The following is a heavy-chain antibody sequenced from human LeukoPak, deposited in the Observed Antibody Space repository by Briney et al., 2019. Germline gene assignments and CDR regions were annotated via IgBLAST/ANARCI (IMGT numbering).Heavy chain of an antibody. CDR1: GFTFSRYA. Sequence: GSLRLSCAASGFTFSRYAMSWVRQAPGKGLEWVSTISGSGDYTYYADSVKGRFTISRDNSKNTLYLQMNSLRAEDTAIYYCAKVTYGSGTYGAFDSWGQGTLVTVSS. D-gene: IGHD3-10*01. J-gene: IGHJ4*02. CDR2: ISGSGDYT. V-gene: IGHV3-23*01. CDR3: AKVTYGSGTYGAFDS.